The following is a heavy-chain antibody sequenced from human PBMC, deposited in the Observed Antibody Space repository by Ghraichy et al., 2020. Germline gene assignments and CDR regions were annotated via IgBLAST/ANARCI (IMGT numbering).Heavy chain of an antibody. CDR2: IYYSGST. J-gene: IGHJ5*02. D-gene: IGHD6-13*01. CDR1: GGSISSSSYY. Sequence: SETLSLTCTVSGGSISSSSYYWGWIRQPPGKGLEWIGSIYYSGSTYYNPSLKSRVTISVDTSKNQFSLKLSSVTAADTAVYYCARENWQQLVVGWFDPWGQGTLVTVSS. CDR3: ARENWQQLVVGWFDP. V-gene: IGHV4-39*02.